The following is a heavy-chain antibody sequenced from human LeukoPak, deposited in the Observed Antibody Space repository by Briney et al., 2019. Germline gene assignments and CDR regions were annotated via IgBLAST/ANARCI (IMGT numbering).Heavy chain of an antibody. CDR3: ARGRAGIAAAGFDY. CDR1: GFTFSMSA. J-gene: IGHJ4*02. Sequence: GRSLRLSCATSGFTFSMSAMHWVRLAPGKGLDWVAVISFDGGNKFYADSVKGRFSISRDNSKDTLYLQMNSLGLDDTAVYFCARGRAGIAAAGFDYWGQGTLVTVSS. D-gene: IGHD6-13*01. CDR2: ISFDGGNK. V-gene: IGHV3-30-3*01.